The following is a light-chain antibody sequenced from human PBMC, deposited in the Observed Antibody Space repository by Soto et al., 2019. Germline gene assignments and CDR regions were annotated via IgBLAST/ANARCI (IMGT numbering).Light chain of an antibody. CDR3: QHRSDWPG. Sequence: EIVMTQSPATLSVSSGERATLSCRASQSVSTNLAWYQQKPGQSPRLLIYDASTRATGIPARFSGSGSGTDFTLTISSLEPEDFAVYYCQHRSDWPGFGQGTRLEIK. V-gene: IGKV3-11*01. CDR1: QSVSTN. J-gene: IGKJ5*01. CDR2: DAS.